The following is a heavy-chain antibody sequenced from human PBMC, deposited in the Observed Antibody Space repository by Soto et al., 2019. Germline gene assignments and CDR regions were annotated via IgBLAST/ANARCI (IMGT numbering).Heavy chain of an antibody. Sequence: GSSVKVSCQASGYTFTSYDIYWVRQATGQGLEWMGWMNPNTGNSGYVQKFQGRVTMTSDASISTAHMELSSLRSEDTAVYYCARRAETNGWNGFGADKYYFDFWGQGTLVTAPQ. D-gene: IGHD1-1*01. CDR3: ARRAETNGWNGFGADKYYFDF. CDR2: MNPNTGNS. CDR1: GYTFTSYD. V-gene: IGHV1-8*01. J-gene: IGHJ4*02.